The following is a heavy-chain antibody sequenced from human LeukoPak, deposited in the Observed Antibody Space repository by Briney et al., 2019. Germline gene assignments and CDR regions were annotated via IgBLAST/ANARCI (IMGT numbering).Heavy chain of an antibody. J-gene: IGHJ5*02. D-gene: IGHD2-15*01. V-gene: IGHV4-39*01. CDR1: GGSISSSSYY. Sequence: SETLSLTCTVSGGSISSSSYYWGWIRQPPGKGLEWIGSIYYSGSTYYNPSLKSRVTISVDTSKNQFSLKLSSVTAADTAVYYCARPVVAATSGWFDPWAREPWSPSPQ. CDR2: IYYSGST. CDR3: ARPVVAATSGWFDP.